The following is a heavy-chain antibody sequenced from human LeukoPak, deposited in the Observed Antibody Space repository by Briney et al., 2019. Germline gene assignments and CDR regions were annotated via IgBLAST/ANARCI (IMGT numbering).Heavy chain of an antibody. V-gene: IGHV3-21*01. CDR3: ARDVGASAPDAFDI. CDR2: ISSSNYI. D-gene: IGHD1-26*01. J-gene: IGHJ3*02. Sequence: GGSLRLSCAASGFTFSTYNMNWVRQAPGKGLEWVSSISSSNYIYYADSVKGRFTISRDNAKNSLYLQMNSLRAEDTDVYYCARDVGASAPDAFDIWGQGTMVTVS. CDR1: GFTFSTYN.